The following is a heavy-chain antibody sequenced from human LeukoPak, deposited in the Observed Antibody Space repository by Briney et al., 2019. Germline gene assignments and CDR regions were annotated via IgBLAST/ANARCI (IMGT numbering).Heavy chain of an antibody. CDR3: ARDVKDYSKSDAFDI. CDR2: IYYSGST. J-gene: IGHJ3*02. D-gene: IGHD4-11*01. V-gene: IGHV4-59*01. CDR1: GGSISSYY. Sequence: PSETLSLTCTVSGGSISSYYWSWIRQPPGKGLEWIGYIYYSGSTNYNPSLKSRVTISVDTSKNQFSLKLSSVTAADTAVYYCARDVKDYSKSDAFDIWGQGTMVTVSS.